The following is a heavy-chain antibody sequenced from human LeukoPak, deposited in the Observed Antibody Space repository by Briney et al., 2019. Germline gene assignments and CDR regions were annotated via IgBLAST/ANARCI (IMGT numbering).Heavy chain of an antibody. CDR2: ISASGSAI. D-gene: IGHD3-10*01. J-gene: IGHJ6*02. CDR3: AKDHASGSWYYGMDV. Sequence: PGGSLRLSCAASGFTVTDYYMSWIRQAPGKGLEWVSYISASGSAIHYVDSVKGRFTISRDNAKNSVYLQMNSLRVEDTAVYYCAKDHASGSWYYGMDVWGQGTTVIVAS. V-gene: IGHV3-11*04. CDR1: GFTVTDYY.